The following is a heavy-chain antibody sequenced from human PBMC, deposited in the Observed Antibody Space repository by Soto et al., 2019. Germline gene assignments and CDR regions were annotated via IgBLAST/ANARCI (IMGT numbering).Heavy chain of an antibody. Sequence: ASVTVSCKASGYTFTSYGIIWVRQAPGQGLEWMGWISAYNGNTNYAQKLQGRVTMTTDTSTSTAYMELRSLRSDDTAVYYCASRNDRDYYYGMDVWGQGTTVTVSS. D-gene: IGHD3-9*01. CDR3: ASRNDRDYYYGMDV. J-gene: IGHJ6*02. CDR1: GYTFTSYG. CDR2: ISAYNGNT. V-gene: IGHV1-18*01.